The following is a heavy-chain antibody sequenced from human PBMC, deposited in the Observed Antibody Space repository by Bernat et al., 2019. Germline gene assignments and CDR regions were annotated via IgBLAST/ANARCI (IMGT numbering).Heavy chain of an antibody. CDR3: VLWGSRSGSYYFDY. CDR2: ISYDGSNK. D-gene: IGHD3-10*01. CDR1: GFTFSSYG. V-gene: IGHV3-30*03. J-gene: IGHJ4*02. Sequence: QVQLVESGGGVVQPGRSLRLSCAASGFTFSSYGMHWVRQAPGKGLEWVAVISYDGSNKYYADSVKGRFTISRDNSKNTLYLQMNSLRAEDTAVYYCVLWGSRSGSYYFDYWGQGTLVTVSS.